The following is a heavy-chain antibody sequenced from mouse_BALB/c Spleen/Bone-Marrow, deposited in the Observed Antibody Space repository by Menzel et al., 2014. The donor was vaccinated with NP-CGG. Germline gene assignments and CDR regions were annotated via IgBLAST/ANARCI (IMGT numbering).Heavy chain of an antibody. CDR1: GYTFTTYP. CDR3: TRRAAYYFDY. D-gene: IGHD3-3*01. J-gene: IGHJ2*01. CDR2: INPSSGFT. Sequence: VQRVESGAELARPGASVKMSCKASGYTFTTYPMNWVKQRPGQGLEWIAYINPSSGFTNYNQKFKDKATLTADKSSSTAYMQLSSLTSEDSAVYYCTRRAAYYFDYWGQGTALTVSS. V-gene: IGHV1-4*01.